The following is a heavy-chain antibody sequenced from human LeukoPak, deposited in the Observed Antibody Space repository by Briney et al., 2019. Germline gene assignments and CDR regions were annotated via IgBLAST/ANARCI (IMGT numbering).Heavy chain of an antibody. CDR1: GFTFDDYA. V-gene: IGHV3-9*01. J-gene: IGHJ4*02. CDR3: EKPPNHYQSRGYS. D-gene: IGHD3-22*01. Sequence: GGSRRLSCAASGFTFDDYAMHWVRQAPGKGLGWVSGISRDGGSIGYADSVKGRFTNAKDNAKNSQYLQLNSMRGHDTALHYWEKPPNHYQSRGYSWRQATQVSVSS. CDR2: ISRDGGSI.